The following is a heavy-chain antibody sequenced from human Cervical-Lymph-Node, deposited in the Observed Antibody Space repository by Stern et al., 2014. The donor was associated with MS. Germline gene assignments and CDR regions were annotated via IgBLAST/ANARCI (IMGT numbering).Heavy chain of an antibody. CDR1: GGSFSGHY. V-gene: IGHV4-34*01. CDR3: ARGLDQYKGGDS. J-gene: IGHJ4*02. Sequence: QVQLQQWGAGLLKPSETLSLTCAIYGGSFSGHYCSWTRQAPGKGLEWIGEIHPRGSAYYNPSLKSRVTISADTSRNQLSLRLTSVTAADTAVYYCARGLDQYKGGDSWGQGTLVTVSS. CDR2: IHPRGSA. D-gene: IGHD1-14*01.